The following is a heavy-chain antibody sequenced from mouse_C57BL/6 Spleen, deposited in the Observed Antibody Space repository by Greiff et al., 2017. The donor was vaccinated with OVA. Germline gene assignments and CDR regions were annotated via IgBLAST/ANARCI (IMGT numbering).Heavy chain of an antibody. CDR3: ARHTTVDYFDY. Sequence: EVKLMESGGGLVKPGGSLKLSCAASGFTFSSYTMSWVRQTPEKRLEWVATISGGGGNTYYPDSVKGRFTISRDNAKNTLYLQMSSLRSEDTALYYCARHTTVDYFDYWGQGTTLTVSS. CDR1: GFTFSSYT. D-gene: IGHD1-1*01. J-gene: IGHJ2*01. CDR2: ISGGGGNT. V-gene: IGHV5-9*01.